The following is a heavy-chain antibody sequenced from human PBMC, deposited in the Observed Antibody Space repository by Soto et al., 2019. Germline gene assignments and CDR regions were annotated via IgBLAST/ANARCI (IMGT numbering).Heavy chain of an antibody. V-gene: IGHV3-7*01. D-gene: IGHD3-10*01. CDR2: IKQDGSEK. CDR3: ARDPLTPQLLWFGELSPVDY. Sequence: GGSLRLSCAASGFTFSSYWMSWVRQAPGKGLEWVANIKQDGSEKYYVDSVKGRFTISRDNAKNSLYLQMNSLRAEDTAVYYCARDPLTPQLLWFGELSPVDYWGQGTLVTVSS. J-gene: IGHJ4*02. CDR1: GFTFSSYW.